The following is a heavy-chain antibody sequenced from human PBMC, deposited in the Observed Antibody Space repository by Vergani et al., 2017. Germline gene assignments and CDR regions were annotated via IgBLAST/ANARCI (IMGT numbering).Heavy chain of an antibody. D-gene: IGHD1-14*01. CDR3: TTGVQESNRYYGMDV. J-gene: IGHJ6*02. CDR2: IKSKTDGGPT. V-gene: IGHV3-15*01. Sequence: EVQLVESGGGLVKPGGSLRLSCAASGFTFSNAWMSWVRQAPGKGLEWVGRIKSKTDGGPTDYAAPVKGRFTISRDDSKNTLYLQMNSLKTEDTAVYYCTTGVQESNRYYGMDVWGQGTTVTVSS. CDR1: GFTFSNAW.